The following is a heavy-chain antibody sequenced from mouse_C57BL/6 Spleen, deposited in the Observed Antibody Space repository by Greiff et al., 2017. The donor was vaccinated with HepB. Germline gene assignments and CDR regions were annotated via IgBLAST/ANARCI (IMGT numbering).Heavy chain of an antibody. J-gene: IGHJ2*01. V-gene: IGHV1-82*01. CDR1: GYAFSSSW. CDR3: ARYGSRGYYFDY. CDR2: IYPGDGDT. D-gene: IGHD1-1*01. Sequence: QVQLKESGPELVKPGASVKISCKASGYAFSSSWMNWVKQRPGKGLEWIGRIYPGDGDTNYNGKFKGKATVTADKSSSTAYMQLSSLTSEDSAVYFCARYGSRGYYFDYWGQGTTLTVSS.